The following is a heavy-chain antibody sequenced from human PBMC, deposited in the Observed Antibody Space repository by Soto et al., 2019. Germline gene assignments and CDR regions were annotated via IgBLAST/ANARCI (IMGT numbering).Heavy chain of an antibody. J-gene: IGHJ6*02. CDR2: IYHSGST. CDR1: GGSISSSNW. D-gene: IGHD5-12*01. CDR3: ARGPRRGYSGYDLSYYYYGMDV. V-gene: IGHV4-4*02. Sequence: SETLSLTCAVSGGSISSSNWWSWVRQPPGKGLEWIGEIYHSGSTNYNPSLKSRVTISVDKSTNQFSLKLSSVTAADTAVYYCARGPRRGYSGYDLSYYYYGMDVWGQGTTVTVSS.